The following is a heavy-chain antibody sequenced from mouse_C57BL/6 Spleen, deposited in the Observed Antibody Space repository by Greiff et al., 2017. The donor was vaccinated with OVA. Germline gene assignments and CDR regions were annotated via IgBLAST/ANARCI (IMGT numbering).Heavy chain of an antibody. CDR1: GFTFTDYY. V-gene: IGHV7-3*01. Sequence: EVKVVESGGGLVQPGGSLSLSCAASGFTFTDYYMSWVRQPPGKALEWLGFIRNKANGYTTEYSASVKGRFTISRDNSQSILYLQMNALRAEDSATYYCARLDGYFDYWGQGTTLTVSS. CDR2: IRNKANGYTT. J-gene: IGHJ2*01. D-gene: IGHD2-3*01. CDR3: ARLDGYFDY.